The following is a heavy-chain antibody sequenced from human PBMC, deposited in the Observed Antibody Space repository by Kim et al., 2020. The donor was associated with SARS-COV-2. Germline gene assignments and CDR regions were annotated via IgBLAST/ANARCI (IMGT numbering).Heavy chain of an antibody. CDR1: GVSIPSSGSY. D-gene: IGHD3-10*01. CDR2: IHYSGKT. J-gene: IGHJ4*02. Sequence: SETLSLTCAVSGVSIPSSGSYWDWIRQPPGKGLEFIGSIHYSGKTYYNPSLKSRVTISVDTSKNQFSLTLASVTAADTAVYYCVKNMDGAVWLPDWGQGT. V-gene: IGHV4-39*01. CDR3: VKNMDGAVWLPD.